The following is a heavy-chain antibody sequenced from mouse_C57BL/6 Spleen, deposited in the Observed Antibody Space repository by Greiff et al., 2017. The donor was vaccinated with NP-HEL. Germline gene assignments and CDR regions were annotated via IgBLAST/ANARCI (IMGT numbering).Heavy chain of an antibody. CDR1: GYAFSSSW. CDR3: ARGGTGHGGFDY. D-gene: IGHD3-3*01. Sequence: VQLQQSGPELVKPGASVKISCKASGYAFSSSWMNWVQQRPGKGLEWIGRIYPGDGDTNYNGKFKGKATLTADKSSSTAYMQLSSLTSEDSAVYFCARGGTGHGGFDYWGQGTTLTVSS. J-gene: IGHJ2*01. CDR2: IYPGDGDT. V-gene: IGHV1-82*01.